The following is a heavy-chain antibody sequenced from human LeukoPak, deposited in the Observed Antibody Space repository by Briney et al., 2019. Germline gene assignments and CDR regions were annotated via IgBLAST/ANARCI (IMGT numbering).Heavy chain of an antibody. CDR2: INPNSGGT. V-gene: IGHV1-2*02. CDR3: ARSDFYYYVMDI. CDR1: GYTFTAYY. J-gene: IGHJ6*02. Sequence: GASVKVSCKASGYTFTAYYIHWVRQAPGQGLEWMGWINPNSGGTNFAQQFQGRVTMTRDTSITTAYMELSRLRSDDAAMYYCARSDFYYYVMDIWGQGTPVTVS.